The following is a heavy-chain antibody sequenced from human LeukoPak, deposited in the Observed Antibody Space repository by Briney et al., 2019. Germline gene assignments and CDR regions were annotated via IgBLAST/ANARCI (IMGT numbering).Heavy chain of an antibody. CDR3: ARGPQERQLVHHWFDP. CDR1: GGSISSSSYY. CDR2: IYYSGST. V-gene: IGHV4-39*07. D-gene: IGHD6-13*01. J-gene: IGHJ5*02. Sequence: PSETLSLTCTVSGGSISSSSYYWGWIRQPPGKGLEWIGSIYYSGSTYYNPSLKSRVTISVDTSKNQFSLKLSSVTAADTAVYYCARGPQERQLVHHWFDPWGQGTLVIVSS.